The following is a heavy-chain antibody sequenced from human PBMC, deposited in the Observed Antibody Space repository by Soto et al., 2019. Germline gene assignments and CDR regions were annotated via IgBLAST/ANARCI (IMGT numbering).Heavy chain of an antibody. J-gene: IGHJ6*02. CDR3: ARAGYPHYYYGMDV. Sequence: QVQLVESGGGVVQPGRSLRLSCAASGFTFSSYAMHWVRQAPGKGLEWVAVISDDGSNKYYADSVKGRFTISRDNSKNTLYLQMNSLRAEDTAVYYCARAGYPHYYYGMDVWGQGTTVTVSS. D-gene: IGHD5-18*01. CDR1: GFTFSSYA. CDR2: ISDDGSNK. V-gene: IGHV3-30-3*01.